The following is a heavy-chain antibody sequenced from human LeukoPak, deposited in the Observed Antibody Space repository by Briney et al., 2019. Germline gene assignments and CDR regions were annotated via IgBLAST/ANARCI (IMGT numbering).Heavy chain of an antibody. V-gene: IGHV3-74*01. J-gene: IGHJ1*01. CDR3: ARAPSEIGGYYPEYFRH. CDR2: IKSDGST. D-gene: IGHD3-22*01. Sequence: GGSLRLSCAASGFTFSSYWMHWVRQAPGKGLVWVSRIKSDGSTNYADSVRGRFTISRDNDKHTVSLQMNSLRAEDTGVYYCARAPSEIGGYYPEYFRHWGQGTLVTVSS. CDR1: GFTFSSYW.